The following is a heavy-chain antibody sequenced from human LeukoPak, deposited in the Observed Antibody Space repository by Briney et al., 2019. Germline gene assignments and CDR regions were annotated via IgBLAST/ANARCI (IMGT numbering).Heavy chain of an antibody. V-gene: IGHV4-59*10. CDR1: GGSFSGYY. J-gene: IGHJ6*03. Sequence: SETLSLTCAVYGGSFSGYYWSWIRQPAGKGLEWIGRIYTSGSTNYNPSLKSRVTMSVDTSKNQFSLKLSSVTAADTAVYYCARGRYYYGSGSYYNLPQYYYYMDVWGKGTTVTISS. CDR3: ARGRYYYGSGSYYNLPQYYYYMDV. D-gene: IGHD3-10*01. CDR2: IYTSGST.